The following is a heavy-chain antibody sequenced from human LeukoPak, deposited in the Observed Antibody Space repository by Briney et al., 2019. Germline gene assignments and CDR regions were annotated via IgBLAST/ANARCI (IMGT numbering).Heavy chain of an antibody. J-gene: IGHJ4*02. D-gene: IGHD2-15*01. CDR2: IYYSGST. Sequence: TLSLTCTVSGGSISSGGYYWSWIRQHPGKGLEWIGYIYYSGSTYYNPSLKSRVTISVDTSKNQFSLKLSSVTAADTAVYYCARAGDCSGGSCFTFDYWGQGTLVTVSS. CDR1: GGSISSGGYY. CDR3: ARAGDCSGGSCFTFDY. V-gene: IGHV4-31*03.